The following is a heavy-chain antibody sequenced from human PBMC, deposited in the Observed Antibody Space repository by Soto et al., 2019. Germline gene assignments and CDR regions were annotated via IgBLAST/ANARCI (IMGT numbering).Heavy chain of an antibody. Sequence: QVQLQESGPGLVKPSETLSLTCTVSGASVNSENYYWSWIRQPPGKGLEWIGYVYYSGTTHYNPSQSSRVTISLDTHEFQFALKMTCMTTADTGFYYCARVVLRLLHRFDHWGEGTLVTVSS. D-gene: IGHD3-16*01. CDR3: ARVVLRLLHRFDH. V-gene: IGHV4-61*01. J-gene: IGHJ5*02. CDR2: VYYSGTT. CDR1: GASVNSENYY.